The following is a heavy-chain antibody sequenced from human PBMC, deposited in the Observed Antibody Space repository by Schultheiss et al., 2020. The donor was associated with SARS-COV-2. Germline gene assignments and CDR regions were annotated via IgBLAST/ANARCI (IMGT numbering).Heavy chain of an antibody. CDR2: IHSGGST. D-gene: IGHD4-11*01. CDR3: ARREGMTTATFNRFDF. CDR1: GGSISSYY. Sequence: SQTLSLTCTVSGGSISSYYWGWIRQPPGRGLEWIGTIHSGGSTYYNPSLKSRVTMSVDASTNQFSLRLNSVTAADTGVYYCARREGMTTATFNRFDFWGQGTLVTVSS. V-gene: IGHV4-59*04. J-gene: IGHJ4*02.